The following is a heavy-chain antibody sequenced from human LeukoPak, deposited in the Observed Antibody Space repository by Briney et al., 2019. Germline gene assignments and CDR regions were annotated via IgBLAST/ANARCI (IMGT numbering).Heavy chain of an antibody. CDR1: DGSITSNY. J-gene: IGHJ4*02. CDR3: ARFSGYSYGRKSVFDY. Sequence: SETLSLTCTVSDGSITSNYWSWIRQPPGKGLEWIAYIYYSGSTNYNPSLKSRVTISVDTSKNQFSLKLSSVTAADTAVYYCARFSGYSYGRKSVFDYWGQGTLVTVSS. D-gene: IGHD5-18*01. V-gene: IGHV4-59*01. CDR2: IYYSGST.